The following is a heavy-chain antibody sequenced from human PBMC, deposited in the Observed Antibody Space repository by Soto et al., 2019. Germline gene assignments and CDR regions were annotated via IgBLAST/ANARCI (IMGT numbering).Heavy chain of an antibody. CDR3: ARVRYDSSGYFVGPDAFDI. D-gene: IGHD3-22*01. J-gene: IGHJ3*02. CDR2: IFPIFGTA. Sequence: GASVKVSCKASGGTFSSYAISWVRQAPGQGLDWMGGIFPIFGTANYAQKFQGRVTITADESTSTAYMELSSLRSEDTAVYYCARVRYDSSGYFVGPDAFDIWGQGTMVTVSS. CDR1: GGTFSSYA. V-gene: IGHV1-69*13.